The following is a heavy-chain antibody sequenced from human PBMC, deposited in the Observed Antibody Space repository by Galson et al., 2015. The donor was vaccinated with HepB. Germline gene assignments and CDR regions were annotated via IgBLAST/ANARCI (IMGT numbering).Heavy chain of an antibody. CDR2: ISTYNGNT. J-gene: IGHJ3*02. D-gene: IGHD5/OR15-5a*01. Sequence: SVKVSCKASGYTFTSYGISWVRQAPGQGLEWMGWISTYNGNTNYAQRFQGRFTMTTDTSTSTAYMELRSLRSDDTAVYYCARGLDFDIWGQGTMVTVSS. CDR3: ARGLDFDI. CDR1: GYTFTSYG. V-gene: IGHV1-18*04.